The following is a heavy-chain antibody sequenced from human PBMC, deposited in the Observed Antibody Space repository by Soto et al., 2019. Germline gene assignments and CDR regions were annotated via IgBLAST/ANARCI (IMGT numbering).Heavy chain of an antibody. CDR2: IYYSGST. D-gene: IGHD2-15*01. Sequence: PSETLSLTCTVSGGSISSSSYYWGWIRQPPGKGLEWIGSIYYSGSTYYNPSLKSRVTISVDTSKNQFSLKLSSVTAADTAVYYCASEVAGGGYYYYYYGMDVWGQGTTVTVSS. CDR1: GGSISSSSYY. CDR3: ASEVAGGGYYYYYYGMDV. V-gene: IGHV4-39*01. J-gene: IGHJ6*02.